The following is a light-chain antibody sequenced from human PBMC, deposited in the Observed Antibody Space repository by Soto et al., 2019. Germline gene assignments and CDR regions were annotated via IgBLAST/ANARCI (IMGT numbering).Light chain of an antibody. J-gene: IGKJ5*01. CDR2: DAS. V-gene: IGKV3-11*01. CDR3: QQRSNWPVT. CDR1: QSVSSY. Sequence: PGERATLSCRASQSVSSYLAWYQQKPGQAPRLLIYDASNRATGIPARFSGSGSGTDFTLTISSLEPEDFAVYYCQQRSNWPVTFGQGTRLEIK.